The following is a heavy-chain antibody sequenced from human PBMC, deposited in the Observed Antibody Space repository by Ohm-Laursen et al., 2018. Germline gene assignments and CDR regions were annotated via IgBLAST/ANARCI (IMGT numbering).Heavy chain of an antibody. CDR1: GFTFSSYG. J-gene: IGHJ4*02. V-gene: IGHV3-30*03. D-gene: IGHD6-19*01. CDR3: ARASSSIAVAGLDY. CDR2: ISYDGSNK. Sequence: SLRLSCAASGFTFSSYGMHWVRQAPGKGLEWVAVISYDGSNKYYADSVKGRFTISRDNSKNTLHLQMNSLRAEDTAVYYCARASSSIAVAGLDYWGQGTLVTVSS.